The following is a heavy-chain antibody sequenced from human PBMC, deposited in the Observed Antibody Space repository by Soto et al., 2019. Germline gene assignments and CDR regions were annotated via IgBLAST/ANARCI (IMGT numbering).Heavy chain of an antibody. Sequence: GGSLRLSCAASGFTFSSYDMHWVRQAPGRGLEWVSVIGTAGDTSYRGSVKGRFTISREKANNSLYLQMNSLKTEDTAVYYCASGSNHYYYYYYMDVWGKGTTVTVSS. V-gene: IGHV3-13*01. CDR2: IGTAGDT. CDR3: ASGSNHYYYYYYMDV. CDR1: GFTFSSYD. J-gene: IGHJ6*03. D-gene: IGHD4-4*01.